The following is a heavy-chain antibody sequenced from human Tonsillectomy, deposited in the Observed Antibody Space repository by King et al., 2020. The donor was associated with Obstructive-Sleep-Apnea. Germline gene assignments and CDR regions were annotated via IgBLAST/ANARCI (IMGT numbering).Heavy chain of an antibody. CDR1: GFTFDDYG. D-gene: IGHD6-13*01. Sequence: VQLVESGGGVVRPGGSLRLSCAASGFTFDDYGMSWVRQAPGKGLEWVSGVNWNGGSTAYADSVKGRFTISRDNAKTSLYLQMNSLRVGDTAFYHCARDPGMAAAASWGDYFDYWGQATLVTVSS. V-gene: IGHV3-20*01. CDR2: VNWNGGST. J-gene: IGHJ4*02. CDR3: ARDPGMAAAASWGDYFDY.